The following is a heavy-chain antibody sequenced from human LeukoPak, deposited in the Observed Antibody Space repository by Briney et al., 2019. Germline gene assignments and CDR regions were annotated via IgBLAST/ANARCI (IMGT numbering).Heavy chain of an antibody. Sequence: PGGSLRLSCAASGFTFNSYAMSWVRQAPEKGLEWVATISGSGGGTYYADSVKGRFTISRDDSKNTLYLPMNSLRAEDTAVYYCAKDLGRYRNNYFDYWGQGTLVTVSS. V-gene: IGHV3-23*01. CDR2: ISGSGGGT. CDR1: GFTFNSYA. J-gene: IGHJ4*02. CDR3: AKDLGRYRNNYFDY. D-gene: IGHD1-26*01.